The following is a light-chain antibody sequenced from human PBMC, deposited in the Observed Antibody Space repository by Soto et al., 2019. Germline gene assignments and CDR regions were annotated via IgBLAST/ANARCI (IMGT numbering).Light chain of an antibody. CDR2: AAS. CDR3: QHADSFPLT. Sequence: DIQMTQSPSSVSASVGDRVTITCRASQDISSYLAWYQHTPGKAPNLLIYAASILQSGVPSRFSGSGSGTDFTLTISNLQPEDFAPYYCQHADSFPLTLGGGTKVEIK. CDR1: QDISSY. V-gene: IGKV1-12*01. J-gene: IGKJ4*01.